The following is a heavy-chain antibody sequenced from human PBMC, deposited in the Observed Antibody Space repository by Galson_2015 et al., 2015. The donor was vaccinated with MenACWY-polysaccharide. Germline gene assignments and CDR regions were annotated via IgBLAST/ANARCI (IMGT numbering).Heavy chain of an antibody. V-gene: IGHV4-59*01. J-gene: IGHJ4*02. CDR1: GASISSYD. CDR3: VRDRNYYFDY. Sequence: ETLSLACTGSGASISSYDWSWIRQPPGKGLEWIGYISYSGSTNYNPSLKSRVILSRDTSKNQFSLKLSSVTAADTALYYCVRDRNYYFDYWGQGSLVTVSS. CDR2: ISYSGST.